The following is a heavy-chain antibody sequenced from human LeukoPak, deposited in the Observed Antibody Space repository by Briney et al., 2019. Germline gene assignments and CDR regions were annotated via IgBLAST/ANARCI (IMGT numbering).Heavy chain of an antibody. J-gene: IGHJ3*02. Sequence: SQTLSLTCTVSGGSISSGVAYWSWIRQHPGKGLEWIGYIYYSGSTYYNPSLKSRVTISVDTSKNQFSLKLTSVTAADTAVYYCATSGYGRDAFDIWGQGTMVTVCS. CDR3: ATSGYGRDAFDI. CDR2: IYYSGST. V-gene: IGHV4-31*03. D-gene: IGHD5-12*01. CDR1: GGSISSGVAY.